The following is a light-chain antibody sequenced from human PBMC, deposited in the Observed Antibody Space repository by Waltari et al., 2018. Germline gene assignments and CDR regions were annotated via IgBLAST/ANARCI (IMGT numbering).Light chain of an antibody. J-gene: IGLJ3*02. Sequence: QSALTQPASVSGSPGQSITISCTGTTSDLGGHNYVSWYQQYPGKAPKLLIYDVNSRPAGVSNRFSGSKSGNTASLIISGLQAEDEADYYCCSFTSSSTWVFGGGTKLTVL. CDR3: CSFTSSSTWV. CDR1: TSDLGGHNY. V-gene: IGLV2-14*01. CDR2: DVN.